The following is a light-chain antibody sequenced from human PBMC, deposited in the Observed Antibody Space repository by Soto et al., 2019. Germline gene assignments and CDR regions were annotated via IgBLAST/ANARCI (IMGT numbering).Light chain of an antibody. CDR2: ETS. V-gene: IGKV3-11*01. CDR3: QQRRNWPLT. Sequence: EIVLTQSPATLSLSPGERATLSCRASQSVETYLAWYQQKPGQAPRLLIYETSNRATGIPARFSGSGSGTDFTLTISSLEPEDVAVYFCQQRRNWPLTFGGGTQVEIK. J-gene: IGKJ4*01. CDR1: QSVETY.